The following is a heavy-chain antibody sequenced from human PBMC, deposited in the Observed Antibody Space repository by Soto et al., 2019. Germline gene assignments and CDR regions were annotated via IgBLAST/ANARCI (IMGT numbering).Heavy chain of an antibody. D-gene: IGHD1-26*01. J-gene: IGHJ4*02. CDR2: IKQDESEK. CDR3: ASDRFRGTYYLRGVTYFFEE. Sequence: PGVSLRFSCVTYGLTFTDYWMSWVRQAPGKGLEWVANIKQDESEKNYLDSVKGRFTISRDNAKNSLYLQMNSLRAEDTAVYYCASDRFRGTYYLRGVTYFFEEWGQGAPVTVSS. CDR1: GLTFTDYW. V-gene: IGHV3-7*03.